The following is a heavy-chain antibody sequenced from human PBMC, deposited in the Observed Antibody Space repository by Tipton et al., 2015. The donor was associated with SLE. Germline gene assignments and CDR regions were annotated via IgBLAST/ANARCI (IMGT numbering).Heavy chain of an antibody. Sequence: QVQLVQSGGGVVQPGRSLRLSCAASGFTFSSYGMHWVRQAPGKGLEWVALIWYDESNKYYADSVKGRFTISRDNSKNTLYLQMNSLRAEDTAVYYCVKGPLCSGGRCTRDYYYYYMDVWGKGTTVTVSS. CDR2: IWYDESNK. V-gene: IGHV3-33*06. D-gene: IGHD2-15*01. CDR1: GFTFSSYG. J-gene: IGHJ6*03. CDR3: VKGPLCSGGRCTRDYYYYYMDV.